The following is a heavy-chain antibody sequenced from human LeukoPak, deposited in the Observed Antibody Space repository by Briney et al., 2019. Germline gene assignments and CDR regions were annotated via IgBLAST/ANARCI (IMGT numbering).Heavy chain of an antibody. CDR2: IIGSGGST. CDR1: GFTFSSYA. J-gene: IGHJ4*02. V-gene: IGHV3-23*01. D-gene: IGHD3-10*01. Sequence: PGGSLRLSCAASGFTFSSYAMSWVRQAPGKGLEWVSAIIGSGGSTYYADSVKGRFTISRDNSKNTLYLQMNSLRAEDTAVYYCAKVQKNLWFGEYISFWGQGTLVTVSS. CDR3: AKVQKNLWFGEYISF.